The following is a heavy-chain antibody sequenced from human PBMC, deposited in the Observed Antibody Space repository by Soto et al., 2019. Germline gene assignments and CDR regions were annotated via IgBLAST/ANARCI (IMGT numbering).Heavy chain of an antibody. Sequence: SETLSLTCTVSGGSIRSGGYYWSWVRQNPRKGLEWIGNIYYSGNTYYNPSLKSRLTISVDTSKNQFSLNLSSVTAADTAVYCCARDRLMATAGTARHYFGLDVWGQGTTVTVSS. J-gene: IGHJ6*02. D-gene: IGHD5-18*01. CDR1: GGSIRSGGYY. CDR3: ARDRLMATAGTARHYFGLDV. CDR2: IYYSGNT. V-gene: IGHV4-31*03.